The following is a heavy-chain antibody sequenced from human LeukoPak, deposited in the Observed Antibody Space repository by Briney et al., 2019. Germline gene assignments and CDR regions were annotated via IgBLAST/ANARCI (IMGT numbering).Heavy chain of an antibody. V-gene: IGHV3-30-3*01. CDR3: ARDDYGDVFDY. CDR1: GFTFSSYA. D-gene: IGHD4-17*01. Sequence: GGSLRLSCAASGFTFSSYAMHWVRQAPGKGLEWVAVISYDGSNKYYADSVKGRFTISRDNSKNTLYLQMNSLRAEDTAVYYCARDDYGDVFDYWGQGTLVTVSS. CDR2: ISYDGSNK. J-gene: IGHJ4*02.